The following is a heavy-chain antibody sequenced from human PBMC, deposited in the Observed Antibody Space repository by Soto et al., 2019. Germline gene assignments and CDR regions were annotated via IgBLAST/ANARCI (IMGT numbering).Heavy chain of an antibody. CDR1: GFTFRNQW. J-gene: IGHJ6*02. CDR3: ARGGAAGRGDAIDI. Sequence: EVQLEESGGGAVQLGASLRVTCVASGFTFRNQWMHWVRQVPGKGLVWVSRINGDGTRASYADFVKGRFTISRDNARNLLFLQLNSLTVEDAGVYHCARGGAAGRGDAIDIWGPGTTVAVSS. CDR2: INGDGTRA. V-gene: IGHV3-74*01. D-gene: IGHD3-10*01.